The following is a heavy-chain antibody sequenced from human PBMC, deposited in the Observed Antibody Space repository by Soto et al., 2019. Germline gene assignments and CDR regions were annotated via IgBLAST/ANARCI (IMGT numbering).Heavy chain of an antibody. Sequence: SVKVSCKASGGTFSSYAISWVRQAPGQGLEWMGGIIPIFGTANYAQKFQGRVTITADESTSTAYMELSSLRSEDTAVYYCARDRAARTNWYFDLWGRGTLVTVSS. V-gene: IGHV1-69*13. J-gene: IGHJ2*01. CDR2: IIPIFGTA. CDR1: GGTFSSYA. CDR3: ARDRAARTNWYFDL. D-gene: IGHD6-6*01.